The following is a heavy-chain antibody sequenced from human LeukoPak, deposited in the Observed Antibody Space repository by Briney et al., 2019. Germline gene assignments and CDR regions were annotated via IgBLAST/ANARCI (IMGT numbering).Heavy chain of an antibody. J-gene: IGHJ4*02. Sequence: SGGSLRLSCAASGFTFSSFAMHWVRQTPGQGLEWVAVISYDGSTKYYADSVKGRFTISRDNSKNTLYLQMNSLRDEDTAVYYCLSTATTPFDYWGQGTLVTVSS. CDR3: LSTATTPFDY. V-gene: IGHV3-30-3*01. CDR1: GFTFSSFA. CDR2: ISYDGSTK. D-gene: IGHD4-17*01.